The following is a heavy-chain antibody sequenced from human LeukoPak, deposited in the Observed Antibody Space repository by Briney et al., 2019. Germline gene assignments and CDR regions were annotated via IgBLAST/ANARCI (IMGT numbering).Heavy chain of an antibody. D-gene: IGHD2-15*01. CDR1: GGSISSYY. CDR3: ARHLGYCSGGSCYRTFDAFDI. V-gene: IGHV4-4*07. CDR2: IYTSGST. Sequence: SETLSLTCSVSGGSISSYYWSWIRQPAGKGLEGIGRIYTSGSTNYNPSLKSRVTMSVDTSKNQFSLTLSSVTAADTAVYYCARHLGYCSGGSCYRTFDAFDIWGQGTMVTVSS. J-gene: IGHJ3*02.